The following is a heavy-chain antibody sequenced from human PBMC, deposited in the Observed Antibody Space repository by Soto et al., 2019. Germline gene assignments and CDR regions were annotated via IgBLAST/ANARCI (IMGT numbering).Heavy chain of an antibody. J-gene: IGHJ4*02. D-gene: IGHD5-12*01. CDR1: GWTFCSYA. V-gene: IGHV3-23*01. CDR3: AKDYGGYPSHFDY. Sequence: GSLRLSYAARGWTFCSYAMSWVHQAKGKGLEWVSAISGSGGSTYYADSVKGRFTISRDNSKNTLYLQMNSLRAEDTAVYYCAKDYGGYPSHFDYWGQGTLVTVSS. CDR2: ISGSGGST.